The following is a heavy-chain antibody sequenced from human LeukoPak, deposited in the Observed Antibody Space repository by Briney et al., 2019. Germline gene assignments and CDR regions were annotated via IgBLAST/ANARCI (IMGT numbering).Heavy chain of an antibody. CDR1: GGTFSSYA. V-gene: IGHV1-69*05. CDR3: ARRLTIFGGTDAFDI. Sequence: SVKVSCKASGGTFSSYAISWVRQAPGQGLEWMGGIIPIFGTANYAQKFQGRVTITTDESTSTAYMELSSLRSEDTAVYYCARRLTIFGGTDAFDIWGQGTMVTVSS. CDR2: IIPIFGTA. J-gene: IGHJ3*02. D-gene: IGHD3-3*01.